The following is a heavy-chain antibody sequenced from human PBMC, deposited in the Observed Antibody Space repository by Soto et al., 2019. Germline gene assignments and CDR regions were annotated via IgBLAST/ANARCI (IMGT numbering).Heavy chain of an antibody. V-gene: IGHV1-69*06. D-gene: IGHD2-2*01. CDR3: AKTGYCSSTSCPGDYYYYYGMDV. J-gene: IGHJ6*02. CDR1: GGTFSSYA. CDR2: INPIFGTA. Sequence: GASVKVSCKASGGTFSSYAISWVRQAPGQGLEWMGGINPIFGTANYAQKFQGRVTITADKSTSTAYMELSSLRSEDTAVYYCAKTGYCSSTSCPGDYYYYYGMDVWGQGTTVTVSS.